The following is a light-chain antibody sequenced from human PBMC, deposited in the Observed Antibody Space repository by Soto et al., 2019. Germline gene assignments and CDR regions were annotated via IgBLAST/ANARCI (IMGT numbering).Light chain of an antibody. CDR1: QSVNNN. CDR2: GVS. Sequence: EVVMTQSPVTLSVSPGERATLSCRASQSVNNNYLAWYQQKPGEAPRLLIYGVSARATGIPARFSGSGSGTEFTLTISSLQSEAFAVYYCQQYTNWPITFGQGTRLEIK. V-gene: IGKV3-15*01. CDR3: QQYTNWPIT. J-gene: IGKJ5*01.